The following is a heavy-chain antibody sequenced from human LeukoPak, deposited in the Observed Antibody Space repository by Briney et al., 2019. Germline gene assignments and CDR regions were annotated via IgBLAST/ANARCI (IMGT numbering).Heavy chain of an antibody. CDR3: AKRGVVIRVILVGFHKEAYYFDS. CDR2: ISDRGSRT. J-gene: IGHJ4*02. CDR1: GITLSNYG. V-gene: IGHV3-23*01. Sequence: GGSLRLSCAVSGITLSNYGMSWVRRAPGKGLEWVAGISDRGSRTNYADSVKGRFTISTDHPENTLYLEMNSLRAEDTAVYFCAKRGVVIRVILVGFHKEAYYFDSWGQGALVTVSS. D-gene: IGHD3-22*01.